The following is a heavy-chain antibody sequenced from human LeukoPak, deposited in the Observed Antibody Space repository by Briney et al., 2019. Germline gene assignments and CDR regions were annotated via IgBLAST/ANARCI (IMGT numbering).Heavy chain of an antibody. J-gene: IGHJ3*02. Sequence: PGGSLRLSCAVSGFTFGDYAMSWVRQAPGKGLEWVGFIRSKAYGGTTEYAASVKGRFTISRDDSKSIAYLQMNSLKTEDTAVYYCTRDRRFYDSSGYYVGAFDIWGQGTMVTVSS. CDR1: GFTFGDYA. D-gene: IGHD3-22*01. CDR2: IRSKAYGGTT. V-gene: IGHV3-49*04. CDR3: TRDRRFYDSSGYYVGAFDI.